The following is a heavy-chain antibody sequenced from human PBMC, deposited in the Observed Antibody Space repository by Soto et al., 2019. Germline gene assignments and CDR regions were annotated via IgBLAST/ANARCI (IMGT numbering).Heavy chain of an antibody. J-gene: IGHJ4*02. CDR1: GFTFSSYW. CDR3: ARGWEVRGVIPFDY. D-gene: IGHD3-10*01. V-gene: IGHV3-74*01. Sequence: GGSLRLSCAASGFTFSSYWMHWVRQAPGKGLVWVSRINSDGSSTSYADSVKGRFTISRDNAKNTLYLQMNSLRAEDTAVYYCARGWEVRGVIPFDYWGQGTLVTVSP. CDR2: INSDGSST.